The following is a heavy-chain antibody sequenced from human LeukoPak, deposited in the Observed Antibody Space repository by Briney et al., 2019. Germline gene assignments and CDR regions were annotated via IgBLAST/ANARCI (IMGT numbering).Heavy chain of an antibody. CDR3: ARGMGIAAALWFDP. CDR2: IYSGGST. CDR1: GFTFSSYA. J-gene: IGHJ5*02. D-gene: IGHD6-13*01. Sequence: GGSLRLSCAASGFTFSSYAMSWVRQAPGKGLEWVSVIYSGGSTYYADSVKGRFTISRDNSKNTLYLQMNSLRAEDTAVYYCARGMGIAAALWFDPWGQGTLVTVSS. V-gene: IGHV3-66*02.